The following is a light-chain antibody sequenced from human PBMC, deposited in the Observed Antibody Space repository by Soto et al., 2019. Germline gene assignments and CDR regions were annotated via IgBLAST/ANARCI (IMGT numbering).Light chain of an antibody. CDR1: QSVSSK. CDR3: QQYNNWPWT. V-gene: IGKV3-15*01. J-gene: IGKJ1*01. Sequence: EIVMTQSPATLSVSPVEGATLSCRASQSVSSKLAWYQQKPGQAPRLLIYAASTRAAGVPVRFSGSGSETEFTLTISSLQSEDFAVYYCQQYNNWPWTFGQGTKVDIK. CDR2: AAS.